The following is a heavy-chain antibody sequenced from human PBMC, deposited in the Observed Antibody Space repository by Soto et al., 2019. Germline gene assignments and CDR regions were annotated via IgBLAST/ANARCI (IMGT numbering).Heavy chain of an antibody. Sequence: SETLSLTCTVSGGSMSSHYWTWLRQPPGKGLEWIGYISYSGSTYYNPSLKSRVTISIDTSKNQFSLKLNSVTAADTAVYYCARGYYDSNGQSNTFDIWGQGTMVTVSS. V-gene: IGHV4-59*11. D-gene: IGHD3-22*01. CDR2: ISYSGST. J-gene: IGHJ3*02. CDR1: GGSMSSHY. CDR3: ARGYYDSNGQSNTFDI.